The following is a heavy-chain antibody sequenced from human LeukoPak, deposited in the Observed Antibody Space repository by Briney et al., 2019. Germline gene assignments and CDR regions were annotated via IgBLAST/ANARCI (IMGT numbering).Heavy chain of an antibody. CDR3: ARDKGIDDCSSTSCYAFDI. D-gene: IGHD2-2*01. CDR2: IYYSGST. CDR1: GGSISSYY. Sequence: SETLSLTCTVSGGSISSYYWSWIRQPPGKGLEWIGYIYYSGSTNYNPSLKSRVTISVDTSKNQFSLKLSSVTAADTAVYYCARDKGIDDCSSTSCYAFDIWGQGTMVTVSS. V-gene: IGHV4-59*01. J-gene: IGHJ3*02.